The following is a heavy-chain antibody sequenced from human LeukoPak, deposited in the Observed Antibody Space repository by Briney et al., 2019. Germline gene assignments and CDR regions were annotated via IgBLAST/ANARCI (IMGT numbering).Heavy chain of an antibody. V-gene: IGHV1-18*01. Sequence: ASVKVSCKASGYTFTSYGISWVRQAPGQGLEWMGWISAYNGNTNYAQKLQGRVTMTTDTSTSTAYMELRSLRSDDTAVYYCARVRTEYSSSSALDYWGQGTPVTVSS. CDR3: ARVRTEYSSSSALDY. CDR1: GYTFTSYG. CDR2: ISAYNGNT. J-gene: IGHJ4*02. D-gene: IGHD6-6*01.